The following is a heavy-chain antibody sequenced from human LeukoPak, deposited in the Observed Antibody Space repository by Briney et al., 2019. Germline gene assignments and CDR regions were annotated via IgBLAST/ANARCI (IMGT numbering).Heavy chain of an antibody. D-gene: IGHD1-14*01. CDR3: ARDRPGKYYFDS. CDR2: ISRSGSTT. J-gene: IGHJ4*02. Sequence: PGRSLRLSCVGSGFTFSADSMNWVRQAPDKGLEWISYISRSGSTTYYGDSVKGRSTISRDNAKNSVSLQLNSLRDEDTAVYFCARDRPGKYYFDSWGQGALVIVSS. CDR1: GFTFSADS. V-gene: IGHV3-48*02.